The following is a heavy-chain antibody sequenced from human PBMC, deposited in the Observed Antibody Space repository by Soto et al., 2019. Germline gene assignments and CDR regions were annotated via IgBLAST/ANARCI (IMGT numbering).Heavy chain of an antibody. CDR1: GFTFSSYA. Sequence: QVQLVESWGGVVQPGRSLRLSCAASGFTFSSYAMHRVRQAPGKGLEWVAVISDDGSNKYYADSVKGRFTISRDNSKNTMYLQMNSLIAEDTAVSYCARDLSGSGDPSMRYWGQGTLVTVSS. CDR2: ISDDGSNK. CDR3: ARDLSGSGDPSMRY. V-gene: IGHV3-30-3*01. D-gene: IGHD3-10*01. J-gene: IGHJ4*02.